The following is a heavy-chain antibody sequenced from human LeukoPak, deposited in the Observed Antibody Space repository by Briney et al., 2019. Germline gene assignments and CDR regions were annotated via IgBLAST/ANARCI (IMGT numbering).Heavy chain of an antibody. J-gene: IGHJ3*02. V-gene: IGHV1-24*01. Sequence: ASVKVSCKVSGYTLTELSMHWVRQAPGKGLEGMGGFDPEDGETIYAQKFQGRVTMTEDTSTDTAYMELSSLRSEDTAVYCCATTYQLLRFDAFDIWGQGTMVTVSS. CDR1: GYTLTELS. D-gene: IGHD2-2*01. CDR2: FDPEDGET. CDR3: ATTYQLLRFDAFDI.